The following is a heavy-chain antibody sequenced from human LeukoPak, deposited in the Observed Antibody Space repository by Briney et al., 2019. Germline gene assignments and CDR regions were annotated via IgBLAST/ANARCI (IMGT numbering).Heavy chain of an antibody. CDR2: IYTSGST. CDR1: GGSISSGSYY. D-gene: IGHD6-13*01. CDR3: ARRDSSSWYFLRAFDI. Sequence: SQTLSLTCTVSGGSISSGSYYWSWIRQPAGKGLEWVGRIYTSGSTNYNPSLKSRVTISVDTSKNQFSLKLSSVTAADTAVYYCARRDSSSWYFLRAFDIWGQGTMVTVSS. V-gene: IGHV4-61*02. J-gene: IGHJ3*02.